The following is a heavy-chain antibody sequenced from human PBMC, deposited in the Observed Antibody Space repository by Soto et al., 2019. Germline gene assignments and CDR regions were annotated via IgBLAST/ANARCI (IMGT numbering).Heavy chain of an antibody. D-gene: IGHD6-13*01. CDR3: ARDQAAGGTISRYFQD. CDR2: ISGGGGST. CDR1: GFTVSGDA. Sequence: GGSLRLSSAASGFTVSGDAMSWVRQAPGKGLEWVSSISGGGGSTYYADSVKGRFTISRDNSKNTLYLQVNSLRAEDTAVYYCARDQAAGGTISRYFQDWGQGTLVTVSS. J-gene: IGHJ1*01. V-gene: IGHV3-23*01.